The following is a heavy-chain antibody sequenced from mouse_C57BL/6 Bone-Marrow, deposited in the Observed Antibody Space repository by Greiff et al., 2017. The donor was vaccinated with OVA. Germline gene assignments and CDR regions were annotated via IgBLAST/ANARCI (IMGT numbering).Heavy chain of an antibody. Sequence: QVHVKQPGTELVKPGASVKLSCKASGYTFTSYWMHWVKQRPGQGLEWIGNINPSNGGTNYNEKFKSKATLTVDKSSSTAYMQLSSLTSEDSAVYYCARSEDYYGSREVLYYFDYWGQGTTLTVSS. D-gene: IGHD1-1*01. J-gene: IGHJ2*01. CDR1: GYTFTSYW. CDR3: ARSEDYYGSREVLYYFDY. V-gene: IGHV1-53*01. CDR2: INPSNGGT.